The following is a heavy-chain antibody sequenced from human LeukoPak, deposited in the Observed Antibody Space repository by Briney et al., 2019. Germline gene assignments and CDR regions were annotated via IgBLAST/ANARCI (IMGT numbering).Heavy chain of an antibody. V-gene: IGHV3-30*02. CDR3: AKGVTYSFDY. Sequence: AGGSLRLSCAASGFTFSSCGRHWVRQAPGKGLEWVAFIRLDGSNKYYADSVKGRFTISRDNSKNTLYLQMNSLRAEDTSVYYCAKGVTYSFDYWGQGTLVTVSS. D-gene: IGHD4-11*01. CDR1: GFTFSSCG. CDR2: IRLDGSNK. J-gene: IGHJ4*02.